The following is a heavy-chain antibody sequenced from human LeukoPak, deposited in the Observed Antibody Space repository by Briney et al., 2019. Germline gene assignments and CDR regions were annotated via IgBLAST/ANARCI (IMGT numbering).Heavy chain of an antibody. V-gene: IGHV4-59*01. CDR1: GGSISSYY. CDR3: ANGYSYGYFDAFDI. D-gene: IGHD5-18*01. Sequence: PSETLSLTCTVSGGSISSYYWSWIRQPPGKGLEWIGYIYYSGSTNYNPSLKSRVTISVDTSKNQFSLKLSSVTAADTAVYYCANGYSYGYFDAFDIWGQGTMVTVSS. CDR2: IYYSGST. J-gene: IGHJ3*02.